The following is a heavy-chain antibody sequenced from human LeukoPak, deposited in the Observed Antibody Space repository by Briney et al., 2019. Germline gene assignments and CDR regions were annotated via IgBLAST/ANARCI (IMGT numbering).Heavy chain of an antibody. D-gene: IGHD2-15*01. J-gene: IGHJ4*02. V-gene: IGHV3-9*01. CDR1: GFTFDDYA. CDR3: GRDIPGDY. CDR2: ISWNSGSI. Sequence: GGSLRLSCAASGFTFDDYAMHWVRQAPGKGLEWVSGISWNSGSIGYADSVKGRFTISRDNSKNTLYLQMNSLRAEDTAVYYCGRDIPGDYWGQGTLVTVSS.